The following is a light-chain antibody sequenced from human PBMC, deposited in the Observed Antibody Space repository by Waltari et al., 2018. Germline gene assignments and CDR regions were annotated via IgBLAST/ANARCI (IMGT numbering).Light chain of an antibody. CDR3: QSYDTSNHNVV. CDR1: SGSIASNY. Sequence: NFMLTQPHSVSESPGKTLIISCTRSSGSIASNYVQWYQQRPGRAPTTVIYEDNERPSGVPDRCSGSIDSSSNSAPLTISGLKTEDEADYYCQSYDTSNHNVVFGGGTKLTVL. V-gene: IGLV6-57*03. J-gene: IGLJ2*01. CDR2: EDN.